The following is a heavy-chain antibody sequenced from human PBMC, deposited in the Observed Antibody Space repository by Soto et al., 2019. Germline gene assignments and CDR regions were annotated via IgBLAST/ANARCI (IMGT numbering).Heavy chain of an antibody. D-gene: IGHD3-22*01. V-gene: IGHV4-59*08. CDR2: IYYSGST. J-gene: IGHJ3*02. CDR1: GGSISSYY. Sequence: SETLSLTCTVSGGSISSYYWSWIRQPPGKGLEWIGYIYYSGSTNYNPSLKSRVTISVDTSKNQFSLKLSSVTAADTAVYYCARVKRDSSGYFVTSGAPHAFDIWGQGTMVTVSS. CDR3: ARVKRDSSGYFVTSGAPHAFDI.